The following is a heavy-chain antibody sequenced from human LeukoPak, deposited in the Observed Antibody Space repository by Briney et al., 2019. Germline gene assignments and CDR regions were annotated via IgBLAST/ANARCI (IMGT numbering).Heavy chain of an antibody. CDR1: GGSFSGYY. D-gene: IGHD2-2*01. Sequence: ETLSLTCAVYGGSFSGYYWSWIRQPPGKGLEWISSISSSSKFIYYADSVKGRFTISRDNAQNSVYLQMNSLRAEDTAVYFCAGGSSTDSYYFDYWGQGTLVTVSS. J-gene: IGHJ4*02. CDR2: ISSSSKFI. CDR3: AGGSSTDSYYFDY. V-gene: IGHV3-21*01.